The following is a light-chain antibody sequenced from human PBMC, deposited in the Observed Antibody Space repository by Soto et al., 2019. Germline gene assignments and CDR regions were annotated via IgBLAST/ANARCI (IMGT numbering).Light chain of an antibody. CDR3: TSYTITTTLV. V-gene: IGLV2-14*01. CDR2: EAA. CDR1: SNDIGANNY. J-gene: IGLJ2*01. Sequence: QSVLTQPASVSGSPGQSITISCTGTSNDIGANNYVSWYQHHPGKAPKILIYEAANRPSGVSHRFSGSKSGNTASLTISGLQAEDEADYFCTSYTITTTLVFGGRTKLTVL.